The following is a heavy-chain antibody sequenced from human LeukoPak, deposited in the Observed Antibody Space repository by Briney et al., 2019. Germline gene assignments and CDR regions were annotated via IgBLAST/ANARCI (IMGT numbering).Heavy chain of an antibody. V-gene: IGHV4-34*01. J-gene: IGHJ4*02. CDR3: ARHPYPRYCSGGSCYKPRRTSFDY. Sequence: SETLSLTCAVYGGSFSGYHWSWIRQPPGKGLEWIGEINHSGSTNYNPSLKSRVTISVDTSKNQFSLKLSSVTAADTAVYYCARHPYPRYCSGGSCYKPRRTSFDYWGQGTLVTVSS. D-gene: IGHD2-15*01. CDR2: INHSGST. CDR1: GGSFSGYH.